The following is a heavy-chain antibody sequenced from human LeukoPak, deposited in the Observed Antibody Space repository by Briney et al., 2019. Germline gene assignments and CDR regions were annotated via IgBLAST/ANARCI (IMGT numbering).Heavy chain of an antibody. CDR3: ARGSGLNWFDP. J-gene: IGHJ5*02. CDR2: IYYSGST. Sequence: PSETLSLTCTVSGGSISSGGYYWSWIRQHPGKGLEWIGYIYYSGSTYYNTSLKSRVTISVDTSKNQFSLKLSSVTAADTAVYYCARGSGLNWFDPWGQGTLVTVSS. D-gene: IGHD3-3*01. CDR1: GGSISSGGYY. V-gene: IGHV4-31*03.